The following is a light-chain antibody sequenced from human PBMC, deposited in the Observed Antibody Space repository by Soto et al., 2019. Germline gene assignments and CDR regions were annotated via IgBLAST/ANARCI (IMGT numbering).Light chain of an antibody. CDR3: QQCATSPLT. V-gene: IGKV3-20*01. J-gene: IGKJ1*01. CDR1: QTVTNNY. CDR2: DAY. Sequence: EIVLTQSPGTLSLSPGERATLFCRASQTVTNNYLAWYQQKPGQAPRLLVDDAYRRATGIPDRFSGSGSGTDFTLTISRVEPEDFAVYYCQQCATSPLTFGQGTKVEIK.